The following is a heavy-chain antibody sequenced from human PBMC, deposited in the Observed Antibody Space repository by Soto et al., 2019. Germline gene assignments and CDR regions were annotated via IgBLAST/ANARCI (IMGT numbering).Heavy chain of an antibody. CDR1: GRSVLNSSYY. CDR2: VYYRGRS. D-gene: IGHD4-4*01. Sequence: SETLSRTCTLSGRSVLNSSYYRGWIRHYPGKGLEWIGSVYYRGRSYSKSSVKSRVTISVDTSKNQFSLNLNSVTASDTAVYFCVSQRTTVITQDYFDYWGPGALVTVSS. CDR3: VSQRTTVITQDYFDY. V-gene: IGHV4-39*01. J-gene: IGHJ4*02.